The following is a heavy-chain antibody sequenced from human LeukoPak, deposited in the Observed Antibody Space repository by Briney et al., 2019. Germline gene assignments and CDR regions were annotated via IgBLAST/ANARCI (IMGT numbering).Heavy chain of an antibody. D-gene: IGHD3-22*01. Sequence: SETLSLTCSVSGGSISSSSSYWGWIRQPPGKGLEWIGSIYYSGSSFDNPALKSRVTISVDTSKNQFSLKLSSVSAADTAVYYCARSSGYLFDPWGQGILVTVSS. V-gene: IGHV4-39*01. CDR1: GGSISSSSSY. CDR2: IYYSGSS. J-gene: IGHJ5*02. CDR3: ARSSGYLFDP.